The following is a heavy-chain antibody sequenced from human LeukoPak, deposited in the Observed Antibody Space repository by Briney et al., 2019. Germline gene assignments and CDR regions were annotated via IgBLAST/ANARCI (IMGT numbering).Heavy chain of an antibody. CDR1: GYTFIDYY. CDR2: INPHSGDT. V-gene: IGHV1-2*02. CDR3: AAGRWLRSESDY. Sequence: ASVKVSCKASGYTFIDYYIHWVRQAPGQGLEWMGCINPHSGDTKYAQKFQARVTMTRDTSISTAYMELDRLRSDDRAVYFCAAGRWLRSESDYWGQGTLVTVSS. J-gene: IGHJ4*02. D-gene: IGHD5-12*01.